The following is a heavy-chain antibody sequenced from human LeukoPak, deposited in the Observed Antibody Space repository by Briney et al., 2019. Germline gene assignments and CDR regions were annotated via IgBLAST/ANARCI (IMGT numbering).Heavy chain of an antibody. Sequence: GGSLRLSCAASGFTFSSHSMNWVRQAPGKGLEWVSSISSSSSYIYYADSVKGRFTIYRDNAKNSLYLQMNSLRAEDTAVYYWARRHVGLVIIKPFDYWGQGTLVTVSS. V-gene: IGHV3-21*01. CDR2: ISSSSSYI. CDR3: ARRHVGLVIIKPFDY. J-gene: IGHJ4*02. D-gene: IGHD3/OR15-3a*01. CDR1: GFTFSSHS.